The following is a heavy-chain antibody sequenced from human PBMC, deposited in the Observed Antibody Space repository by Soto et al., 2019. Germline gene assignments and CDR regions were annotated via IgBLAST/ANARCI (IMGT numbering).Heavy chain of an antibody. CDR3: AKDSYYYGSGSDYGMDV. V-gene: IGHV3-43*01. Sequence: GGSLRLSCAASGFTFDDYTMHWVRQAPGKGLEWVSLISWDGGSTYYADSVKGRFTISRDNSKNSLYLQMNSLRTEDTALYYCAKDSYYYGSGSDYGMDVWGQGTTVTVSS. J-gene: IGHJ6*02. CDR2: ISWDGGST. CDR1: GFTFDDYT. D-gene: IGHD3-10*01.